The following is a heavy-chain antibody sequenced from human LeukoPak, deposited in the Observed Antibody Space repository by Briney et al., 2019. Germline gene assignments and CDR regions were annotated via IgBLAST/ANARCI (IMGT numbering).Heavy chain of an antibody. CDR2: INSDGSST. CDR3: AKDLWPYYYDSSGYFDY. J-gene: IGHJ4*02. CDR1: GFTFSSYW. V-gene: IGHV3-74*01. Sequence: GGSLRLSCAASGFTFSSYWMHWVRHAPGKGLVWVSRINSDGSSTSYADSVKGRFTISRDNAKNTLYLQMNSLRAEDTAVYYCAKDLWPYYYDSSGYFDYWGQGTLVTVSS. D-gene: IGHD3-22*01.